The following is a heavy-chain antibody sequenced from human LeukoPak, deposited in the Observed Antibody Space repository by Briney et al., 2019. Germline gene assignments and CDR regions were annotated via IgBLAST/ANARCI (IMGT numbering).Heavy chain of an antibody. CDR1: GVSISSCGYC. Sequence: TLSLTCTVSGVSISSCGYCWSCIRHHPGKGLEWIGYIYYSGSTYYNPSLKSRVTISADTSKTQFSLKLSSVPAADTAVYYCARARSAAGNFDYWGQGTLVTVSS. CDR3: ARARSAAGNFDY. D-gene: IGHD6-13*01. J-gene: IGHJ4*02. CDR2: IYYSGST. V-gene: IGHV4-31*03.